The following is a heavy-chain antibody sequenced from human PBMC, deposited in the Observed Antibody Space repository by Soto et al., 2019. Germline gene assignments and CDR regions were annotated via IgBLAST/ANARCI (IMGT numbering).Heavy chain of an antibody. V-gene: IGHV3-33*01. J-gene: IGHJ4*02. CDR3: ARDQTDSGGYSEY. D-gene: IGHD3-22*01. CDR2: IWNDGSNE. Sequence: GESLKISCKASGFSFSSYGMHWIRQAPGKGLEWLAIIWNDGSNEYYADSVKGRFTISRDNSKNTLYLQLNNLRAEDTAVYFCARDQTDSGGYSEYWGPVPLVTVSS. CDR1: GFSFSSYG.